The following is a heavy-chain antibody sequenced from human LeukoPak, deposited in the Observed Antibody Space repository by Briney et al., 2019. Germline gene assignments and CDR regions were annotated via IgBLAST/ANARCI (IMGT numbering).Heavy chain of an antibody. D-gene: IGHD6-13*01. J-gene: IGHJ4*02. CDR3: AKGKGIAAAGTPFDY. V-gene: IGHV3-23*01. CDR1: GFTFSSYA. CDR2: ISGSGGST. Sequence: GGSLRLSCAASGFTFSSYAMSWGRHAPGKGLEWVSAISGSGGSTYYADSVKGRFTISRDNSKNTLYLQMNSLRAEDTAVYYCAKGKGIAAAGTPFDYWGQGTLVTVSS.